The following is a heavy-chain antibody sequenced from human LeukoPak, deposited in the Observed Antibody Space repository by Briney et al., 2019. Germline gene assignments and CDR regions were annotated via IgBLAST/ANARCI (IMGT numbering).Heavy chain of an antibody. D-gene: IGHD6-19*01. V-gene: IGHV3-7*03. CDR2: IKQDRSEK. CDR3: ARGRQWLLDP. CDR1: GFTFNNYW. J-gene: IGHJ5*02. Sequence: GGSLRLSCAASGFTFNNYWITWVRQPPGKGLEQVANIKQDRSEKDYVDSVKGRFTISRDNAKNSLYLQMNSLRAGDTAVYYCARGRQWLLDPWGQGTLVTVSS.